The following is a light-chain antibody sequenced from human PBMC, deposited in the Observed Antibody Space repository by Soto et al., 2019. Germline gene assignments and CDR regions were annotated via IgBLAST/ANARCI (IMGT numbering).Light chain of an antibody. CDR3: QQYDNWPYT. J-gene: IGKJ2*01. CDR1: QSISTT. Sequence: EIMMTQSPATLSVSPGERATLSCRASQSISTTLAWYPQKPGQPPRLLIYRASLRATGVPARFSGGGSGAEFTLTISGLQSEDFAVYYCQQYDNWPYTFGQGTKLDIK. V-gene: IGKV3-15*01. CDR2: RAS.